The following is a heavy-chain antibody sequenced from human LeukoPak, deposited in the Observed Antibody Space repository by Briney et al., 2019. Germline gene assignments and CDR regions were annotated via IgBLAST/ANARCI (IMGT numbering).Heavy chain of an antibody. Sequence: GASVKVSCKASGYTFTSYGISWVRQAPGQGLEWMGWISAYNGNTNYAQTLQGRVTMTTDTSTSTAYMELRSLRSDDTVVYYCARDDGAVVPAAIDGVGAAGTGPLDYWGQGTLVTVSS. J-gene: IGHJ4*02. D-gene: IGHD2-2*02. V-gene: IGHV1-18*01. CDR2: ISAYNGNT. CDR1: GYTFTSYG. CDR3: ARDDGAVVPAAIDGVGAAGTGPLDY.